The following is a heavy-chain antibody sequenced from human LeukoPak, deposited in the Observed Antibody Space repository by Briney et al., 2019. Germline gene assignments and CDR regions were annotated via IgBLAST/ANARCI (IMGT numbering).Heavy chain of an antibody. V-gene: IGHV3-30*02. CDR3: ARPLMYYYGSETYFWFDP. CDR1: GFTFSSYG. J-gene: IGHJ5*02. Sequence: GGSLRLSCAASGFTFSSYGMHWVRQAPGKGLEWVAFIRYDGSNKYYADSVKGRFTISRDNSKNTLYLQMNSLRAEDTAVYYCARPLMYYYGSETYFWFDPWGQGTLVTVSS. D-gene: IGHD3-10*01. CDR2: IRYDGSNK.